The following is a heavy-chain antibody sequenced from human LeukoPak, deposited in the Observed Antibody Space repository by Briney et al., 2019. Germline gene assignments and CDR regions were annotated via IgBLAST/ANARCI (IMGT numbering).Heavy chain of an antibody. V-gene: IGHV4-38-2*01. CDR2: VYYSGST. CDR1: DYSISSGDY. Sequence: PSETLSLTCAVSDYSISSGDYWGWIRQPPGKGLEWIGSVYYSGSTHYSPSLKSRVTISVDTSKNQFSLKLRSVTAADTALCYCARNDSSGYFDYWGQGTLVTVSS. CDR3: ARNDSSGYFDY. J-gene: IGHJ4*02. D-gene: IGHD3-22*01.